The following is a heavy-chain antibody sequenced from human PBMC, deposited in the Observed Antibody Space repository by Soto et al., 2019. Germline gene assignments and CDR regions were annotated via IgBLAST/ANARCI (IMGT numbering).Heavy chain of an antibody. CDR2: ISYDGTNK. CDR1: GFTFSTYT. D-gene: IGHD2-8*01. V-gene: IGHV3-30-3*01. Sequence: QVQLVESGGGVVQPGRSLRLSCEASGFTFSTYTIHWVRQAPGHGLEWVAAISYDGTNKYYADSVKGRFTISRDNSKNTLYLQMNSLRTDDTAVYYCASPFIVLDYWGQGTLVTVSS. J-gene: IGHJ4*02. CDR3: ASPFIVLDY.